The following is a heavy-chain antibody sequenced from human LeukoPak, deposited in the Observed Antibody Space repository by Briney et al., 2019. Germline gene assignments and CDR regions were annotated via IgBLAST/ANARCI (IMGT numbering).Heavy chain of an antibody. Sequence: GGSLRLSCAASGFTFSSYEMNWVRQAPGKGLEWVAVISYDGSNKYYADSVKGRFTISRDNSKNTLYLQMNSLRAEDTAVYYCARDPIAVAGYFDYWGQGTLVTVSS. D-gene: IGHD6-19*01. CDR1: GFTFSSYE. J-gene: IGHJ4*02. CDR3: ARDPIAVAGYFDY. CDR2: ISYDGSNK. V-gene: IGHV3-30*04.